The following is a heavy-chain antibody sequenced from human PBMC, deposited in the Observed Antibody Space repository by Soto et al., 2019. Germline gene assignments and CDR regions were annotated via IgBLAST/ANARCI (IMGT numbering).Heavy chain of an antibody. V-gene: IGHV1-18*01. CDR2: ISAYNGNT. J-gene: IGHJ5*02. CDR1: GYTFTSYG. Sequence: QDQLVQSGAEVKKPGASVKVSCKASGYTFTSYGISWVRQAPGQGLEWMGWISAYNGNTNYAQKLQGRVTMTTDTSTSTAYMELRSLRSDDTAVYYCATAHYDYGDYLMLNVIESWFDPWGQGTLVTVSS. D-gene: IGHD4-17*01. CDR3: ATAHYDYGDYLMLNVIESWFDP.